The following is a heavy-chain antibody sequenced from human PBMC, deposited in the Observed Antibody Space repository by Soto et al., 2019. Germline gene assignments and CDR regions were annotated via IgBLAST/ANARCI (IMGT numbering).Heavy chain of an antibody. V-gene: IGHV3-66*01. CDR3: ARVGLLWSPPDY. J-gene: IGHJ4*02. D-gene: IGHD3-10*01. Sequence: SVKGRFTISRANSKNTLYLQMNSLRAEDTAIYYCARVGLLWSPPDYWGQGTLVTVSS.